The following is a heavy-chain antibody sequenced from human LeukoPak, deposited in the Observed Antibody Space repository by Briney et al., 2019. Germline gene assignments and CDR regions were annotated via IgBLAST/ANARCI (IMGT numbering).Heavy chain of an antibody. CDR1: GFIVSSNY. V-gene: IGHV3-53*01. CDR2: IYSGGST. J-gene: IGHJ6*03. CDR3: ARGVYGSGYYYYMDV. Sequence: PGGSLRLSCAASGFIVSSNYMSWLRQAPGKGLEWVSVIYSGGSTYYADSVKGRFTISRDNSKNTLYLQMNSLRAEDTAVYYCARGVYGSGYYYYMDVWGKGTTVTVSS. D-gene: IGHD3-10*01.